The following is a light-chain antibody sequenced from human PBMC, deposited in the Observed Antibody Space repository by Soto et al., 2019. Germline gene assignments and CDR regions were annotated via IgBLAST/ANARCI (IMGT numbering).Light chain of an antibody. CDR1: QSISNH. Sequence: DIHMTQSASSLSASVEYRVIITCRASQSISNHLNWYQQKPGKAPKLLIFAASSLQSGVPSRFRGSGFGTDFTLTISSLPPEDSEIYYCQQADTFPITFGQGTRLEIK. CDR3: QQADTFPIT. J-gene: IGKJ5*01. V-gene: IGKV1-39*01. CDR2: AAS.